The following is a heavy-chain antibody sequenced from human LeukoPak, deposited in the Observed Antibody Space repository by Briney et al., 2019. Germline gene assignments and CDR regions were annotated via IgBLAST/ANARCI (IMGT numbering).Heavy chain of an antibody. J-gene: IGHJ2*01. CDR1: GGSISSYY. D-gene: IGHD5-24*01. CDR2: IYYSGST. V-gene: IGHV4-59*01. Sequence: SETPSLTCTVSGGSISSYYWSWIRQPPGKGLEWIGYIYYSGSTTYNPSLKSRVTISVDTSKNQFSLKLSSVTAADTAVYYCARDFGGSDGYTGYWYFDLWGRGTLVTVSS. CDR3: ARDFGGSDGYTGYWYFDL.